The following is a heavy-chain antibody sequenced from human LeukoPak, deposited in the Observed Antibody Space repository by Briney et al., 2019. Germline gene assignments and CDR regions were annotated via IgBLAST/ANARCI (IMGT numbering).Heavy chain of an antibody. J-gene: IGHJ6*03. CDR1: GYTFTSYD. D-gene: IGHD6-13*01. V-gene: IGHV1-8*01. CDR2: MNPNSGNT. CDR3: ARRQQLVRPYYYYYYMDV. Sequence: GASVKVSCKASGYTFTSYDINWVRQATGQGLEWMRWMNPNSGNTGYAQKFQGRVTMTRNTSISTAYMELSSLRSEDTAVYYCARRQQLVRPYYYYYYMDVWGKGTTVTVSS.